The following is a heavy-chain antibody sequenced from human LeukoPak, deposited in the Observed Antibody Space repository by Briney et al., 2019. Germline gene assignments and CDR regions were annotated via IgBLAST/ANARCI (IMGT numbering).Heavy chain of an antibody. V-gene: IGHV4-4*07. CDR1: GGSISGYF. Sequence: SGTLSLTCTVSGGSISGYFWSWIRQPAGKGLEWIGRIHDNGDSNHNPSLKSRVTMALDTSGNQVSLKLTSVTAADTAVYYCGRAPSGCGGTCPSDHWGPGTLVTVSS. D-gene: IGHD2-15*01. CDR2: IHDNGDS. CDR3: GRAPSGCGGTCPSDH. J-gene: IGHJ4*02.